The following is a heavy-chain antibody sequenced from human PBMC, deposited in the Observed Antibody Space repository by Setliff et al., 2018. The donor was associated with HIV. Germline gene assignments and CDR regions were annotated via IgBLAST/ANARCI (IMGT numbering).Heavy chain of an antibody. CDR1: GYTFASYY. V-gene: IGHV7-4-1*02. Sequence: ASVKVSCKASGYTFASYYMHWVRPAPGQGLEWMGWINTNTGNPTYAQGFTGRFVFSLDTSVSTAYLQISSLKAEDTAVYYCARGLIYSSGWYRNSDAFDIWGQGTMVTV. CDR2: INTNTGNP. D-gene: IGHD6-19*01. CDR3: ARGLIYSSGWYRNSDAFDI. J-gene: IGHJ3*02.